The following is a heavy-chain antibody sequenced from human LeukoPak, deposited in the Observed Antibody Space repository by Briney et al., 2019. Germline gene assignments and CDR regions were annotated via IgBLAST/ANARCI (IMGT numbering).Heavy chain of an antibody. D-gene: IGHD5/OR15-5a*01. CDR3: VRRSTPFDL. J-gene: IGHJ2*01. Sequence: SETLSLTCAVYGGSFSGYYWSWLRQPPGKGLEWIGEINYSGSTNYNPSLKSRVTISIDTSKTQFSLTVSSVTAADTAVYYCVRRSTPFDLWGRGNLVTVSS. CDR1: GGSFSGYY. CDR2: INYSGST. V-gene: IGHV4-34*01.